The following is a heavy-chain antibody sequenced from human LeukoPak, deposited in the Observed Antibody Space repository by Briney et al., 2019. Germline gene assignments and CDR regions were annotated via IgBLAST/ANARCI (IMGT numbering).Heavy chain of an antibody. V-gene: IGHV4-39*07. D-gene: IGHD3-10*01. CDR2: IYYSGST. CDR3: ARDLGSHYFDY. Sequence: SETLSLTCTVSGGSISSSSYYWGWIRQPPGKGLEWIGSIYYSGSTYYNPSLKSRVTISVDTSKNQFSLKLSSVTAADTAVYYCARDLGSHYFDYWGQGTLVTVSS. J-gene: IGHJ4*02. CDR1: GGSISSSSYY.